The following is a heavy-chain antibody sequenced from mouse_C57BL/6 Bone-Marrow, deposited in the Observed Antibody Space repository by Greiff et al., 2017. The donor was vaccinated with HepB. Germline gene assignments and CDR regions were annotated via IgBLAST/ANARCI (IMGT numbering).Heavy chain of an antibody. D-gene: IGHD1-1*01. V-gene: IGHV7-1*01. Sequence: EVKLMESGGGLVQSGRSLRLSCATPGFTFSDFYMEWVRQAPGKGLEWIAASRNKANDYTTEYSASVKGRFIVSRDTSQSILYLQMNALRAEDTAIYDCARDASPLYYGSSYWYFDVWGTGTTVTVSS. J-gene: IGHJ1*03. CDR1: GFTFSDFY. CDR2: SRNKANDYTT. CDR3: ARDASPLYYGSSYWYFDV.